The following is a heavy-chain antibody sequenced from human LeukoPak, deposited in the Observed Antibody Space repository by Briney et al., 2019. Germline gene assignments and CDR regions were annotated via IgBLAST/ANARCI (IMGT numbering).Heavy chain of an antibody. V-gene: IGHV4-39*07. D-gene: IGHD6-6*01. J-gene: IGHJ6*03. CDR3: ARDYSSSSAYYYYYYMDV. CDR1: GGSISSSSYY. Sequence: SETLSLTCTVSGGSISSSSYYWGWIRQPPGKGLEWIGSIYYSGSTHYNPSLKSRVTISVDTSKNQFSLKLSSVTAADTAVYYCARDYSSSSAYYYYYYMDVWGKGTTVTVSS. CDR2: IYYSGST.